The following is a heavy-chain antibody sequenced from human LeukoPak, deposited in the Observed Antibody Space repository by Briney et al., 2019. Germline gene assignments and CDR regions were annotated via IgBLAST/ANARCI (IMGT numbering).Heavy chain of an antibody. D-gene: IGHD6-13*01. V-gene: IGHV3-74*01. CDR3: ARAAPGEIAAALDY. CDR2: INSDGSST. CDR1: GFTFSSYW. Sequence: GGSLRLSCAASGFTFSSYWMHWVRQAPGKGLLWVSRINSDGSSTSYADSVRGRFTISRDNSKNTLYLQMNSLRVEDTALYYCARAAPGEIAAALDYWGQGTLVTVSS. J-gene: IGHJ4*02.